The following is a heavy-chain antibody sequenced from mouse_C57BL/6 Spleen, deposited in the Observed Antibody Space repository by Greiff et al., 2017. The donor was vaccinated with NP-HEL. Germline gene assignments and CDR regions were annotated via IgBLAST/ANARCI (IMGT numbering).Heavy chain of an antibody. Sequence: EVMLVESGGGLVKPGGSLKLSCAASGFTFSDYGMHWVRQAPEKGLEWVAYISSGSSTIYYADTVKGRFTISRDNAKNSLFLQMTSLRSEDTAMYYCARLVLRHGGAMDYWGQGTSVTVSS. CDR2: ISSGSSTI. V-gene: IGHV5-17*01. J-gene: IGHJ4*01. CDR3: ARLVLRHGGAMDY. D-gene: IGHD1-2*01. CDR1: GFTFSDYG.